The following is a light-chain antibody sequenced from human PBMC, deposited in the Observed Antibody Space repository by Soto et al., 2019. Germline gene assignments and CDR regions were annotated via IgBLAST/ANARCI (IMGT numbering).Light chain of an antibody. J-gene: IGLJ1*01. CDR2: RNN. CDR3: AAWDDSLSTYV. Sequence: QSVLTQPPSVSGAPGQRVTISCTGSSSNIGAGYDVHWYQQVPGTAPKLLISRNNQRPSGVPDRFSGSKSGTSASLAISGLRSQEEGDYNCAAWDDSLSTYVSGNGTKATVL. CDR1: SSNIGAGYD. V-gene: IGLV1-47*01.